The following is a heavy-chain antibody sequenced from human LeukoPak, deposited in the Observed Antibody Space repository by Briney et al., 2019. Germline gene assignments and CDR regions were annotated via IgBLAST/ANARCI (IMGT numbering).Heavy chain of an antibody. CDR3: ARLLVRWQITSKESSDY. D-gene: IGHD4-23*01. Sequence: PSETLSLTCAVYGGSFSDYYWSWIRQPPGKGLEWIGEIKHSGGTNYSPSLKRRITISVDTSKNQFSLKLSSVTAADTAVYYCARLLVRWQITSKESSDYWGQGTLVTVSS. J-gene: IGHJ4*02. V-gene: IGHV4-34*01. CDR1: GGSFSDYY. CDR2: IKHSGGT.